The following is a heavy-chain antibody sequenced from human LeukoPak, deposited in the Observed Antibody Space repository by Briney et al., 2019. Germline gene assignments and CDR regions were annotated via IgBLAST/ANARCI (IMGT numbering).Heavy chain of an antibody. CDR3: ARAYSGYDNFDY. Sequence: SETLSLTCTVSGGSISSHYWSWIRQPPGKGLEWIGYIFYSGSTNYNPSLKSRVTMSVDTSKNQFSLKPSSVTAADTAVYYCARAYSGYDNFDYWGQGTLVTVSS. D-gene: IGHD5-12*01. J-gene: IGHJ4*02. CDR2: IFYSGST. CDR1: GGSISSHY. V-gene: IGHV4-59*11.